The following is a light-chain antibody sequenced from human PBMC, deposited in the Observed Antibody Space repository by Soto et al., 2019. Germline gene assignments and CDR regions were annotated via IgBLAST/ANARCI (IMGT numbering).Light chain of an antibody. CDR2: DAS. CDR3: RHYGGSPDLT. CDR1: QRVISSS. J-gene: IGKJ4*01. Sequence: EIVLTQSPGTLSLSPGEKATLSCRASQRVISSSLAWDQQKPGQAPRLLIYDASSRATGIPDRFSGSGSGTDFTLTISRVDPEDFAVYYCRHYGGSPDLTFGGGTKVEIK. V-gene: IGKV3-20*01.